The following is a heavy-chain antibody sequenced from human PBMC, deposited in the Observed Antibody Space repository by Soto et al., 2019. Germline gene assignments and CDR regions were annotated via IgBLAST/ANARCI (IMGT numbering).Heavy chain of an antibody. D-gene: IGHD2-21*02. CDR1: GGSFSGYY. Sequence: PSETLSLTCAVYGGSFSGYYWSWIRQPPGKGLEWIGEINHSGSTNYNPSLKSRVTISVDTSKNQFSLKLSSVTAADTAVYYCLTATTKNDYWGQGTLVTVSS. V-gene: IGHV4-34*01. CDR2: INHSGST. CDR3: LTATTKNDY. J-gene: IGHJ4*02.